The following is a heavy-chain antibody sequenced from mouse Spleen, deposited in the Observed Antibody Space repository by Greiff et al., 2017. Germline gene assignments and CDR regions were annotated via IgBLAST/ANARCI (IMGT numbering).Heavy chain of an antibody. CDR2: ISYSGST. CDR3: ARGGGSYGNWYFDV. V-gene: IGHV3-1*01. Sequence: VQLQQSGPGMVKPSQSLSLTCTVTGYSITSGYDWHWIRHFPGNKLEWMGYISYSGSTNYNPSLKSRISITHDTSKNHFFLKLNSVTTEDTATYYCARGGGSYGNWYFDVWGAGTTVTVSS. D-gene: IGHD1-1*02. CDR1: GYSITSGYD. J-gene: IGHJ1*01.